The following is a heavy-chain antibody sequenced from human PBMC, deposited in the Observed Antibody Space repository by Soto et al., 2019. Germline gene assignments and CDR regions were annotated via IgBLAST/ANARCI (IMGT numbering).Heavy chain of an antibody. CDR3: AREVSAYSSGWHRHFDY. CDR2: ISYDGSNK. D-gene: IGHD6-19*01. Sequence: QVQLVESGGGVVQPGRSLRLSCAASGFTFSSYAMHWVRQAPGKGLEWVAVISYDGSNKYYADSVKGRFTISRDNSKNTLSLQMNSLRAEDTAVYYCAREVSAYSSGWHRHFDYWGQGTLVTVSS. V-gene: IGHV3-30-3*01. CDR1: GFTFSSYA. J-gene: IGHJ4*02.